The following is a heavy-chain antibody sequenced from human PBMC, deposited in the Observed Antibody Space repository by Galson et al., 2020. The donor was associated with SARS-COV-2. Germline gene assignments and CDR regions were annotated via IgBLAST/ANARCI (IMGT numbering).Heavy chain of an antibody. Sequence: SLKDSCGAPSITLKSYWMTWVRQTPGKGLEWVANITQDGSERYYADSVEGRFTISRDNAKNSLFLQMSSLGAEDTAVYYCARAGSYYFHYWGQGALVTVSS. CDR3: ARAGSYYFHY. V-gene: IGHV3-7*04. J-gene: IGHJ4*02. CDR2: ITQDGSER. CDR1: SITLKSYW. D-gene: IGHD7-27*01.